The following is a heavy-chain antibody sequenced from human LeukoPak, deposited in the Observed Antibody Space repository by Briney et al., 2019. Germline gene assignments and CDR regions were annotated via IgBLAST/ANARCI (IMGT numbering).Heavy chain of an antibody. V-gene: IGHV3-23*01. D-gene: IGHD2-8*01. CDR3: AGRGCTNGLCHFDY. J-gene: IGHJ4*02. Sequence: GGSLRLSCAASGFSFSSHGMSWVRQAPWKGPEWVSSISSGSDYTFYADSVKGRFTISRDNSKNTLYLQMNSLRAGDTAIYHCAGRGCTNGLCHFDYWGQGTLVTVSS. CDR1: GFSFSSHG. CDR2: ISSGSDYT.